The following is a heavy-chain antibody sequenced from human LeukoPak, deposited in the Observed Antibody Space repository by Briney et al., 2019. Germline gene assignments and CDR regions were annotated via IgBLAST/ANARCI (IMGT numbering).Heavy chain of an antibody. CDR2: ISYDGSNK. D-gene: IGHD5-12*01. Sequence: PGGSLRLSCAASGFTFSSYAMHWVRQAPGKGLEWVAVISYDGSNKYYADSVKGRFTISRDNSKNTLHLQMNSLRAEDTAVYYCARDRYSGYDFDYWGQGTLVTVSS. CDR3: ARDRYSGYDFDY. V-gene: IGHV3-30-3*01. CDR1: GFTFSSYA. J-gene: IGHJ4*02.